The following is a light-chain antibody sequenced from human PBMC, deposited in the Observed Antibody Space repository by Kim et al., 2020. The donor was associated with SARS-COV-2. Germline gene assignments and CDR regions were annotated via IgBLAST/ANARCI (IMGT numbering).Light chain of an antibody. CDR3: SAWDDSLKAWV. CDR2: RNN. J-gene: IGLJ3*02. CDR1: SNNIGDQG. V-gene: IGLV10-54*04. Sequence: QTATLPCTGNSNNIGDQGGAWPQQNQGHPPKLLSYRNNKRPSGIAERFSASRAGNAAFLTITGLQPEDEADYYCSAWDDSLKAWVFGGGTQLTVL.